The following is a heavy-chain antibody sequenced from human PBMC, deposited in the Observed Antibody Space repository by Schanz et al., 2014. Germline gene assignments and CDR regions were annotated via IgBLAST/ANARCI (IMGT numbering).Heavy chain of an antibody. J-gene: IGHJ4*02. CDR3: VRDSFFAFDY. D-gene: IGHD3-3*01. CDR2: INTGVNT. Sequence: EVQLVESGGGLVQPGGSLKLSCAASGFNFNNFAMTWVRQAPGKGLEWVSAINTGVNTYYADSVKGRFTMSRDNAKNSVFLQMNSLRAEDTAVYYCVRDSFFAFDYWGQGTLVTVSS. V-gene: IGHV3-23*04. CDR1: GFNFNNFA.